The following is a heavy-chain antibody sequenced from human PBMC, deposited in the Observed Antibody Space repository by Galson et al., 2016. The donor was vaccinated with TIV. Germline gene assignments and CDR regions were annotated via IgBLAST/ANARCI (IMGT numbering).Heavy chain of an antibody. D-gene: IGHD3-3*01. J-gene: IGHJ5*02. Sequence: LSLTCTVSGASISSSRHYWGWVRQPPGKGLEWIGSVYYSGSTYFNPSLKSRVTLSVDTSKNQFSVKMTSVTASDTALYSCATTTLGVLSRIDPWGQGTLVTVSS. CDR2: VYYSGST. CDR3: ATTTLGVLSRIDP. V-gene: IGHV4-39*01. CDR1: GASISSSRHY.